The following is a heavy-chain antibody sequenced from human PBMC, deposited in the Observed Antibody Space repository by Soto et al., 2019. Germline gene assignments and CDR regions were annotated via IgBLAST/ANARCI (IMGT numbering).Heavy chain of an antibody. V-gene: IGHV3-30-3*01. CDR2: ISYDGSNK. CDR1: GFTFSTYA. J-gene: IGHJ6*02. Sequence: QVQLVESGGGVVQPGRSLRLSCAASGFTFSTYAMHWVRQAPGKGLEWVAIISYDGSNKYYADSVKGQFTISRDNSKNTLYLEMNSLRVEDTAVYYCAKTERGEKQLVPAGYYYGMDVWGQGTTVTVSS. D-gene: IGHD6-13*01. CDR3: AKTERGEKQLVPAGYYYGMDV.